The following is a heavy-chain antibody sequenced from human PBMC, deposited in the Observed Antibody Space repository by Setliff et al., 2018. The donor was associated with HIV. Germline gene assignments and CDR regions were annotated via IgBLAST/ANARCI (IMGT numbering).Heavy chain of an antibody. D-gene: IGHD5-12*01. CDR1: GVSTISSSSSNY. CDR2: IYYSGST. J-gene: IGHJ4*02. V-gene: IGHV4-39*01. Sequence: KASETLSLTCIVSGVSTISSSSSNYWGWIRQPPGKGLEWIGSIYYSGSTYYNPSLKSRVTISVDTSKNQFSLKLSSVTAADTAVYYCARVQVGGYNFYFDYWGQGTLVTVSS. CDR3: ARVQVGGYNFYFDY.